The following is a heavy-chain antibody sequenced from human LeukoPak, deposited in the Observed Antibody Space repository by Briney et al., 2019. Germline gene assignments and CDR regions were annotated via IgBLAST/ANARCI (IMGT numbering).Heavy chain of an antibody. J-gene: IGHJ5*02. V-gene: IGHV1-69*05. CDR1: GGTFSSYA. CDR2: IIPIFGTA. CDR3: ARGMEQLSWFDP. Sequence: SVKVSCKASGGTFSSYAISRVRQAPGQGLEWMGGIIPIFGTANYAQKFQGRVTITTDESTSTAYMELSSLRSEDTAVYYCARGMEQLSWFDPWGQGTLVTVSS. D-gene: IGHD6-6*01.